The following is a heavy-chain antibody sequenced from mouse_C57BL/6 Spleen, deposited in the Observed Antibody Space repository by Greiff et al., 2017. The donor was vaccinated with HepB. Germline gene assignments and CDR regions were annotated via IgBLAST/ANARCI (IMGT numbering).Heavy chain of an antibody. CDR2: INPSTGGT. CDR1: GYSFTGYY. CDR3: ASWGNYGWDYYAMDY. Sequence: EVQLQQSGPELVKPGASVKISCKASGYSFTGYYMNWVKQSPEKSLEWIGEINPSTGGTTYNQKFKAKATLTVDKSSSTAYMQLKSLTSEDSAVYYCASWGNYGWDYYAMDYWGQGTSVTVSS. D-gene: IGHD2-1*01. V-gene: IGHV1-42*01. J-gene: IGHJ4*01.